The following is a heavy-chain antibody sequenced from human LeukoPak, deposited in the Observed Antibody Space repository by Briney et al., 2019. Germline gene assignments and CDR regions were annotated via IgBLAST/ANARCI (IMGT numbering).Heavy chain of an antibody. D-gene: IGHD3-10*01. CDR3: ASAMVRGVTHDY. CDR2: INHSGST. CDR1: GGSFSGYY. V-gene: IGHV4-34*01. Sequence: SETLSLTCAVYGGSFSGYYWSWIRQPPGKGLEWIGEINHSGSTNYNPSLKSRVTISVDTSKNQFSLKLSSVTAADTAVYYCASAMVRGVTHDYWGQGTLVTVSS. J-gene: IGHJ4*02.